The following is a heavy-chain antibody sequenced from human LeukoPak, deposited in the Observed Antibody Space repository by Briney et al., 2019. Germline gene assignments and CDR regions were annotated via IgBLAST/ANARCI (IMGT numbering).Heavy chain of an antibody. CDR1: GGSISSYY. J-gene: IGHJ3*02. V-gene: IGHV4-59*01. D-gene: IGHD3-3*01. CDR3: ARDMGLRFYDAFDI. Sequence: PSETLSLTCTASGGSISSYYWSWIRQPPGKGLEWIGYIYYSGSTNYNPSLKSRVTISVDTSKNQFSLKLSSVTAADTAVYYCARDMGLRFYDAFDIWGQGTMVTVSS. CDR2: IYYSGST.